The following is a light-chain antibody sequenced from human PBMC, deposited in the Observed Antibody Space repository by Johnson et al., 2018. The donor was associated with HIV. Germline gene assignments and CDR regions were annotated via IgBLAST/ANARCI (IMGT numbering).Light chain of an antibody. Sequence: QSVLTQPPSVSAAPGQKVTISCSGSSSNIGNNYVSWYQQLPGTAPKLLIYDNNKRPSGIPDRFSGSKSGTSATLGITGLQTGAEADYYCGIGDSSLSAYVFGTGTKVTVL. J-gene: IGLJ1*01. CDR1: SSNIGNNY. CDR3: GIGDSSLSAYV. CDR2: DNN. V-gene: IGLV1-51*01.